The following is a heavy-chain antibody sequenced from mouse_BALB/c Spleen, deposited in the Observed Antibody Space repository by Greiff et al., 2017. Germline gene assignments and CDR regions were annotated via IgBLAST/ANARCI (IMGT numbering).Heavy chain of an antibody. CDR1: GFTFSSFG. CDR3: ARSGILYFDY. V-gene: IGHV5-17*02. J-gene: IGHJ2*01. Sequence: EVQGVESGGGLVQPGGSRKLSFAASGFTFSSFGMHWVRQAPEKGLEWVAYISSGSSTIYYADTVKGRFTISRDNPKNTLFLQMTSLRSEDTAMYYCARSGILYFDYWGQGTTLTVSS. CDR2: ISSGSSTI. D-gene: IGHD3-1*01.